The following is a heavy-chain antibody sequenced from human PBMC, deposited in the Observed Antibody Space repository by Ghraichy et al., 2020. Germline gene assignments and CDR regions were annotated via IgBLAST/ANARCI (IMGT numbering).Heavy chain of an antibody. CDR1: GYTFTSYG. D-gene: IGHD6-13*01. CDR3: ARDIAAADDYYYYYMDV. V-gene: IGHV1-18*01. J-gene: IGHJ6*03. CDR2: ISAYNGNT. Sequence: ASVKVSCKASGYTFTSYGISWVRQAPGQGLEWMGWISAYNGNTNYAQKLQGRVTMTTDTSTSTAYMELRSLRSDDTAVYYCARDIAAADDYYYYYMDVWGKGTTVTVSS.